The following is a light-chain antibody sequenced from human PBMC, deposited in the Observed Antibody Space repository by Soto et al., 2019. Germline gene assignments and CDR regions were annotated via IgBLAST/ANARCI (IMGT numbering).Light chain of an antibody. CDR1: QSVGSN. CDR3: QHYSTWIWT. CDR2: GAS. Sequence: EIVMTQSPATLSVSPGERATLSCRASQSVGSNLAWYQQKPGQDPRLLIYGASSRATGIPARFSGSGSGTEFTLTISSLEPEDFAVYYCQHYSTWIWTFGQGTKVEIK. J-gene: IGKJ1*01. V-gene: IGKV3-15*01.